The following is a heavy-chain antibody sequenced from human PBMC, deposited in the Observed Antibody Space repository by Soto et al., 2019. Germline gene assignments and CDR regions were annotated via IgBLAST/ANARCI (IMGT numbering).Heavy chain of an antibody. V-gene: IGHV4-59*08. Sequence: SETLSLTCNVSGGSISSYYWSWIRQPPGKGLEWIGYIYYSGSTNYNPSLKSRVTISVDTSKNQFSLKLSSVTAGDTAVYYCASWWAIKGYFTYWGQGSLVTVSS. CDR2: IYYSGST. D-gene: IGHD2-15*01. CDR1: GGSISSYY. CDR3: ASWWAIKGYFTY. J-gene: IGHJ4*02.